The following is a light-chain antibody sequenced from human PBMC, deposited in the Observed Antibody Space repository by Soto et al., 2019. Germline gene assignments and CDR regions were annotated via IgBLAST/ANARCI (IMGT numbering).Light chain of an antibody. CDR3: QQYGTSPFT. CDR2: GAS. V-gene: IGKV3-20*01. J-gene: IGKJ3*01. Sequence: EVELTQSPGTLSLSPGERATLSCRASQSVSNSNLAWYQQKPGQAPRLLIYGASNRATGIPDRFSGSGSGTDFTLTISRLEPEDFAVYYCQQYGTSPFTFGPGTKVDIK. CDR1: QSVSNSN.